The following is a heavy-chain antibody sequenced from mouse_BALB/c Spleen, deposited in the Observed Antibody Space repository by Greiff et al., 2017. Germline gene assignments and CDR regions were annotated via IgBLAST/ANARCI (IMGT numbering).Heavy chain of an antibody. D-gene: IGHD1-2*01. Sequence: EVQLVESGGGLVQPGGSRKLSCAASGFTFSSFGMHWVRQAPEKGLEWVAYISSGSSTIYYADTVKGRFTISRDNPKNTLFLQMTSLRSEDTAMYYCARGVTTAAWFAYWGQGTLVTVSA. CDR2: ISSGSSTI. V-gene: IGHV5-17*02. CDR3: ARGVTTAAWFAY. CDR1: GFTFSSFG. J-gene: IGHJ3*01.